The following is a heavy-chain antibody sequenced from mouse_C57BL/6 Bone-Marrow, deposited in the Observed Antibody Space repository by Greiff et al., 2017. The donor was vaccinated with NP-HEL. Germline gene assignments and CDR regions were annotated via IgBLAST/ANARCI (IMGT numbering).Heavy chain of an antibody. J-gene: IGHJ2*01. D-gene: IGHD1-1*02. Sequence: QVQLKESGAELVRPGASVTLSCKASGYTFTDYEMHWVKQTPVHGLEWIGAIDPETGGTAYNQKFKGKAILTADKSSSTAYMELRSLTSEDSAVYYCTTHYGWDYWGQGTTLTVSS. CDR3: TTHYGWDY. CDR1: GYTFTDYE. V-gene: IGHV1-15*01. CDR2: IDPETGGT.